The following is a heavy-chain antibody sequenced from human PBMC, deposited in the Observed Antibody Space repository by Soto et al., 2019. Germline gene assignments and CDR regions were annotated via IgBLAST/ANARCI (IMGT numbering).Heavy chain of an antibody. Sequence: QVQLVQSGAEVKKPGSSVKVSCKASGGTFGSYAISWVRQAPGQGLEWMGGIIPIFGTANYAQKFQGRVTITADESTSTAYMELSSLRSEDTAVYYCARSMGGYDFRVEYYFDYWGQGTLVTVSS. V-gene: IGHV1-69*01. D-gene: IGHD5-12*01. CDR1: GGTFGSYA. CDR3: ARSMGGYDFRVEYYFDY. CDR2: IIPIFGTA. J-gene: IGHJ4*02.